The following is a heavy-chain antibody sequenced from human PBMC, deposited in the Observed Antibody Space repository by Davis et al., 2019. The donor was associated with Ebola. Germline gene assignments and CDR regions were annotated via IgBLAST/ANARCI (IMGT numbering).Heavy chain of an antibody. V-gene: IGHV1-2*06. J-gene: IGHJ4*02. CDR3: ARGHNYAHGY. CDR2: ISPSSGGT. D-gene: IGHD4-11*01. Sequence: ASVKVSCKASGYSFTGYNIHWVRQAPGQGLEWLGRISPSSGGTNYAQKFQGRVTMTRDTSISTVYMELSSLRYDDTADYYCARGHNYAHGYWGQGTLVTVSS. CDR1: GYSFTGYN.